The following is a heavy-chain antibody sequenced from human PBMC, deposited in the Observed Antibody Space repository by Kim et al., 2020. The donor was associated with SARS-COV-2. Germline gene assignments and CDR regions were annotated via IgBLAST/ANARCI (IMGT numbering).Heavy chain of an antibody. Sequence: ASVKVSCKASGYTFTGYYMHWVRQAPGQGLEWMGWINPNSGGTNYAQKFQGRVTMTRDTSISTAYMELSRLRSDDTAVYYCAREPPRAYCGGDCKPHLDYWGQGTLVTVSS. D-gene: IGHD2-21*02. J-gene: IGHJ4*02. CDR3: AREPPRAYCGGDCKPHLDY. CDR2: INPNSGGT. V-gene: IGHV1-2*02. CDR1: GYTFTGYY.